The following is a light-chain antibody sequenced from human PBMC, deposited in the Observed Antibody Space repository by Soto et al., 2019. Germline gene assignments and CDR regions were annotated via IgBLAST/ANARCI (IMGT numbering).Light chain of an antibody. CDR3: HQRSNWPLT. CDR2: DTS. J-gene: IGKJ4*01. CDR1: QSVSRF. Sequence: DIVLTQSPATLSLSPGERATLSCRASQSVSRFLAWYQQKPGQAPRLLIYDTSNRATGIPARFSGSGSGTDFTLTISSLEPEDFAVYYCHQRSNWPLTFGGGTKVEIK. V-gene: IGKV3-11*01.